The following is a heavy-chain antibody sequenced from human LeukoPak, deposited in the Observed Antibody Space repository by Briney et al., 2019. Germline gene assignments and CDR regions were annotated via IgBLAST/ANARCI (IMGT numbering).Heavy chain of an antibody. CDR3: ARYYYDSSGYPSPNWFDP. Sequence: GGSLRLSCAASGFTFSSYAMHWVRQAPGKGPEWVAVISYDGSNKYCADSVKGRFTISRDNSKNTLYLQMNSLRAEDTAVYYCARYYYDSSGYPSPNWFDPWGQGTLVTVSS. CDR1: GFTFSSYA. V-gene: IGHV3-30*04. J-gene: IGHJ5*02. CDR2: ISYDGSNK. D-gene: IGHD3-22*01.